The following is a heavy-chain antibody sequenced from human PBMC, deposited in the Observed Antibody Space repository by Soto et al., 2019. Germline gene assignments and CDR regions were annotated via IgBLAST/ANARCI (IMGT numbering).Heavy chain of an antibody. V-gene: IGHV3-74*01. Sequence: PGGSLRLSCAASGFTFSSYWMHWVRQAPGKGLVWVSRINSDGSSTSSADSVKGRFTISRDHAKNTLYLQMNSLRAEDTAVYYCGVVGATTVDYWGQGTLVTVPQ. CDR1: GFTFSSYW. D-gene: IGHD1-26*01. J-gene: IGHJ4*02. CDR3: GVVGATTVDY. CDR2: INSDGSST.